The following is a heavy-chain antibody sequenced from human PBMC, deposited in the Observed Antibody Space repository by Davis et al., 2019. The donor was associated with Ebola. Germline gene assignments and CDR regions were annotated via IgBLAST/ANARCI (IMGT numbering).Heavy chain of an antibody. CDR3: AKDRWTKGTYYDFWSGYNYGMDV. V-gene: IGHV3-9*01. J-gene: IGHJ6*02. CDR2: ISLHSGSI. D-gene: IGHD3-3*01. CDR1: GFTFDAYA. Sequence: SLSLSCAVSGFTFDAYALHWVRHAPGTGLESVSGISLHSGSICYADSVKGRFTISRDNAKNSLYLQMNSLRAEDTALYYCAKDRWTKGTYYDFWSGYNYGMDVWGQGTTVTVSS.